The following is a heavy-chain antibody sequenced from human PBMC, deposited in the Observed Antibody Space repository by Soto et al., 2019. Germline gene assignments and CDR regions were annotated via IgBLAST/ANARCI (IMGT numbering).Heavy chain of an antibody. CDR3: SRGDIVATIHYYYCYMDA. J-gene: IGHJ6*03. Sequence: ASVKHSCKASGYTFTSYDIDWVRQPTGQGLEWMGWMNPNSGNTGYAQKFQDRVTMTRNTSIRTAYMELSSLRSEDTAVYYCSRGDIVATIHYYYCYMDACGKGTTVTVS. V-gene: IGHV1-8*01. CDR1: GYTFTSYD. CDR2: MNPNSGNT. D-gene: IGHD5-12*01.